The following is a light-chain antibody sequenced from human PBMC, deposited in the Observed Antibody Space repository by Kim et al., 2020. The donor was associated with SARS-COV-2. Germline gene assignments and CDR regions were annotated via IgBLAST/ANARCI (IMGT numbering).Light chain of an antibody. CDR3: QQYYRNLYT. J-gene: IGKJ2*01. CDR1: QSISTY. V-gene: IGKV1-39*01. CDR2: AAS. Sequence: DIRMTQSPSSLSASVGDRVTITCRASQSISTYLNWYQQRPGKAPKLLIFAASSLQSGVPSRFSGFGSGTDFTLTISSLQPEDFATYYCQQYYRNLYTFGQGTKLEI.